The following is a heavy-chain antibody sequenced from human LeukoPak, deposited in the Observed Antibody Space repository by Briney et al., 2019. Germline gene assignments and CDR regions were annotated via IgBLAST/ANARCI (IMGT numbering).Heavy chain of an antibody. D-gene: IGHD6-19*01. CDR2: ISGTTT. Sequence: GGSLRLSCAASGFPLSNYAMSWVRQAPGKGLEWVSSISGTTTYYADSVKGRLTISRDNSKNTLYLQMTSLRAEDTALYYCNSLHQQWLVPDWGQGTLVTVSS. V-gene: IGHV3-23*01. CDR1: GFPLSNYA. J-gene: IGHJ4*02. CDR3: NSLHQQWLVPD.